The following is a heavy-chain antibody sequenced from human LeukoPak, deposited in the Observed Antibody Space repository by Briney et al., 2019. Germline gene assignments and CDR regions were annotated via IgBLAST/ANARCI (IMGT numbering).Heavy chain of an antibody. J-gene: IGHJ4*02. CDR2: ISGSGGST. Sequence: GGSLRLSCTASGFTFSSYAMSWVRQAPGKGLEWVSAISGSGGSTYYADSVKGRFTISRDNSKNTLYLQMNSLRAEDTAVYYCAKDRAGSSSFDYWGQGTLVTVSS. CDR3: AKDRAGSSSFDY. CDR1: GFTFSSYA. D-gene: IGHD6-6*01. V-gene: IGHV3-23*01.